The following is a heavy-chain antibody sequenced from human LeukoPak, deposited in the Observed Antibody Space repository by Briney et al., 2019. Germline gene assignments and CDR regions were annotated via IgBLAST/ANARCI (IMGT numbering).Heavy chain of an antibody. CDR2: INAGNGNT. Sequence: ASVKVSCKASGYTFTSYAMHWVRQAPGQRLEWMGWINAGNGNTKYSQEFQGRVTITADESTSTAYMELSSLRSEDTAVYYCARVVTPRYCSTTSCYWKAWFDPWGQGTLVTVSS. V-gene: IGHV1-3*03. CDR3: ARVVTPRYCSTTSCYWKAWFDP. D-gene: IGHD2-2*01. CDR1: GYTFTSYA. J-gene: IGHJ5*02.